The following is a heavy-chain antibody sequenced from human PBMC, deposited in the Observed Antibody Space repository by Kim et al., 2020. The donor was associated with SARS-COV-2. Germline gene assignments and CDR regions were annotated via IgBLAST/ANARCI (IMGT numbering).Heavy chain of an antibody. Sequence: GGSLRLSCAASGFTFSSYWMSWVRQAPGKGLEWVANIKQDGSEKYYVDSVKGRFTISRDNAKNSLYLQMNSLRAEDTAVYYCARGAHYYDSSGPEEYWGQGTLVTVSS. CDR3: ARGAHYYDSSGPEEY. CDR2: IKQDGSEK. V-gene: IGHV3-7*04. CDR1: GFTFSSYW. J-gene: IGHJ4*02. D-gene: IGHD3-22*01.